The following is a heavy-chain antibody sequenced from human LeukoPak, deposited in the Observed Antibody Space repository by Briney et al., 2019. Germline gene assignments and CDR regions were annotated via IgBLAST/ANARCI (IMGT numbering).Heavy chain of an antibody. V-gene: IGHV1-18*01. CDR3: ARVGTGTPYPYYYYYMDV. CDR2: ISAYNGNT. J-gene: IGHJ6*03. CDR1: GYTFTSYG. Sequence: PGASVKVSCKASGYTFTSYGISWVRQAPGQGLEWMGWISAYNGNTNYAQKLQGRVTMTTDTSTSTAYMELRSLRSDDTAVYYCARVGTGTPYPYYYYYMDVWGKGTTVTVSS. D-gene: IGHD1-7*01.